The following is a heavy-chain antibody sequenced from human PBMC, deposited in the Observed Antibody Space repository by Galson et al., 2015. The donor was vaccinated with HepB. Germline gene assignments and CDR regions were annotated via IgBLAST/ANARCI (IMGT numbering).Heavy chain of an antibody. CDR1: GFTVSPNY. J-gene: IGHJ4*02. CDR3: ARLEVGDFRGGSESFDY. CDR2: ISGRGTT. V-gene: IGHV3-66*02. D-gene: IGHD3-3*01. Sequence: SLRLSCAVSGFTVSPNYMSWVRQAPGKGLEWVSAISGRGTTNYANSVKGRFTISRDNSITTLYLQMNSLRVEDTALYYCARLEVGDFRGGSESFDYWGRGTLVTVSS.